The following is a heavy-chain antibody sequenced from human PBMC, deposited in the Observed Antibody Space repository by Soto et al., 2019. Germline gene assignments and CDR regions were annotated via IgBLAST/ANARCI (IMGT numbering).Heavy chain of an antibody. V-gene: IGHV3-23*01. D-gene: IGHD6-19*01. CDR2: ILGSGGST. Sequence: GGSLRLSCAASGFTFSSYAMSWVRQAPGKGLEWVSGILGSGGSTYNADSVKGRFTVSRDNSKNTLYLQMNSLRAEDTAVYYCARVHGSGWYDSLDYWGQGTLVTVSS. CDR3: ARVHGSGWYDSLDY. J-gene: IGHJ4*02. CDR1: GFTFSSYA.